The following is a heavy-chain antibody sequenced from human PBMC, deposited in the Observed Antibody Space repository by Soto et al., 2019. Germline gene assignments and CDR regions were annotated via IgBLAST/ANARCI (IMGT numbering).Heavy chain of an antibody. CDR1: GFTFSDYY. CDR2: ISSSSSYT. V-gene: IGHV3-11*06. Sequence: GGSLRLSCAASGFTFSDYYMSWIRQAPGKGLEWVSYISSSSSYTNYADSVKGRFTISRDNAKNSLYLQMNSLRAEDTAVYYCAARVPEPSNWLDPWGQGTLVTVSS. D-gene: IGHD2-2*01. J-gene: IGHJ5*02. CDR3: AARVPEPSNWLDP.